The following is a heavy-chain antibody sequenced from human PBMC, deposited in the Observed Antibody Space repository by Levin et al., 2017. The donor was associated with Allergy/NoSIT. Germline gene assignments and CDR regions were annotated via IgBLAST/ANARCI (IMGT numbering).Heavy chain of an antibody. CDR3: ARAMYYYDSSGYYYGDDAFDI. D-gene: IGHD3-22*01. J-gene: IGHJ3*02. Sequence: AGGSLRLSCAASGFTFSSYAMHWVRQAPGKGLEWVAVISYDGSNKYYADSVKGRFTISRDNSKNTLYLQMNSLRAEDTAVYYCARAMYYYDSSGYYYGDDAFDIWGQGTMVTVSS. V-gene: IGHV3-30-3*01. CDR2: ISYDGSNK. CDR1: GFTFSSYA.